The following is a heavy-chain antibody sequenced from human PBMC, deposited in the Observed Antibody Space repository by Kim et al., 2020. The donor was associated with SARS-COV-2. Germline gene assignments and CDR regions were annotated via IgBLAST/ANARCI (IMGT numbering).Heavy chain of an antibody. J-gene: IGHJ3*02. Sequence: SVTGRFTISRDNSKNTLYLQMNSLRAEDTAVYYCAKDRGNYYAPDAFDIWGQGTMVTVSS. D-gene: IGHD3-10*01. CDR3: AKDRGNYYAPDAFDI. V-gene: IGHV3-23*01.